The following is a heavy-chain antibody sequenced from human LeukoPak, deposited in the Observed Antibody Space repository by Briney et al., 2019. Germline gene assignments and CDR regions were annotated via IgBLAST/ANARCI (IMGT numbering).Heavy chain of an antibody. J-gene: IGHJ4*02. Sequence: PGGSLRLSCAASGFTFSSYWMHWVRQAPGKGLIWVSRISGDGSSTSYADSVKGRFTISRDNAKNTLYLQMNSLRAEDTAVYYCAASDYFDYWGQGTLVTVSS. CDR3: AASDYFDY. CDR1: GFTFSSYW. V-gene: IGHV3-74*01. CDR2: ISGDGSST.